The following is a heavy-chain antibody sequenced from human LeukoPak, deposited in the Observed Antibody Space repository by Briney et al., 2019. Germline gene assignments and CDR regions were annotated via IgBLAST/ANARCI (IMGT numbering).Heavy chain of an antibody. CDR2: ISSSSSYI. CDR1: GFTFSSYG. V-gene: IGHV3-21*01. Sequence: PGGSLRLSCAASGFTFSSYGMHWVRQAPGKGLEWVSSISSSSSYIYYADSVKGRFTISRDNAKNSLYLQMNSLRAEDTAVYYCARPRPDDYYDSSGLIDYWGQGTLVTVSS. CDR3: ARPRPDDYYDSSGLIDY. J-gene: IGHJ4*02. D-gene: IGHD3-22*01.